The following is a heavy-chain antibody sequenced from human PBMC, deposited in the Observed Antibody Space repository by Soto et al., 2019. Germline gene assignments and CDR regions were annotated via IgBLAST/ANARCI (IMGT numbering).Heavy chain of an antibody. CDR1: GDSFSRST. CDR3: ARDLGGWPDY. J-gene: IGHJ4*02. V-gene: IGHV1-69*04. D-gene: IGHD6-19*01. CDR2: FIPMKDIT. Sequence: SVKVSCKASGDSFSRSTFSWVRQAPGQGLEWMGRFIPMKDITNYSQTFQGRVTITADKSTSTAYMELRSLKSEDTAVYYCARDLGGWPDYWGQGTLVTVSS.